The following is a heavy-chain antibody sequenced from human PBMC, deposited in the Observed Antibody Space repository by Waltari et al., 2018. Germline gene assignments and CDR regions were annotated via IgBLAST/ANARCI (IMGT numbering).Heavy chain of an antibody. CDR3: AKGGRQQLVGIGY. V-gene: IGHV3-23*01. J-gene: IGHJ4*02. D-gene: IGHD6-13*01. CDR2: ISGSGGST. Sequence: EVQLLESGGGLVQPGGSLRLSCAASGFTFSRYAMSWVRQAPGKGVGWVSAISGSGGSTYYASSVKGRFTISRDNAKNTLYLQMNSLRAEDTAVYYCAKGGRQQLVGIGYWGQGTLVTVSS. CDR1: GFTFSRYA.